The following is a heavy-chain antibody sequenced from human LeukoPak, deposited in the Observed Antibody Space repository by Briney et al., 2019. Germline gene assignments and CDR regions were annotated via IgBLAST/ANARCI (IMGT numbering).Heavy chain of an antibody. D-gene: IGHD3-22*01. Sequence: EASVKVSCKASGYTFTSYGISWVRQAPGQGLEWMGWISTYNGNTNYAQKLQGRVTMTTDTSTSTAYMELRSLRSDDTAVYYCARLVKRFTTYYYDSSGYGPEYYFDYWGQGTLVTVS. J-gene: IGHJ4*02. CDR2: ISTYNGNT. V-gene: IGHV1-18*01. CDR3: ARLVKRFTTYYYDSSGYGPEYYFDY. CDR1: GYTFTSYG.